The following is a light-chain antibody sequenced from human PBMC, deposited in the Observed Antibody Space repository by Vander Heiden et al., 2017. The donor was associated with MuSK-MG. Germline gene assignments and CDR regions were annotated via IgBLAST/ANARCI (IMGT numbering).Light chain of an antibody. CDR1: QSVLYSSSHKNY. V-gene: IGKV4-1*01. CDR2: WAS. J-gene: IGKJ1*01. CDR3: QQDDSTPRT. Sequence: DIVMTQSPDALAVSLGERATINCKSSQSVLYSSSHKNYLAWYQQKPGQPPKLLIYWASTRESGVPDRFSGSGSGTDFTLTISSLQAEDVAVYYCQQDDSTPRTFGQGTKVQIK.